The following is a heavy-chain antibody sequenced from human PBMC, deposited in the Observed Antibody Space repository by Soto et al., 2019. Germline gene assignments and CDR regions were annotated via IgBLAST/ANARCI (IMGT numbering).Heavy chain of an antibody. Sequence: GASVKVSCKSSGCTFSSYTISWVRQAPGQGLEWMGRIIPILGIANYAQKFQGRVTITADKSTSTAYMELSSLRSEDTAVYYCARDKDSVFDYWGQGTLVTVSS. D-gene: IGHD2-15*01. V-gene: IGHV1-69*04. CDR1: GCTFSSYT. CDR2: IIPILGIA. CDR3: ARDKDSVFDY. J-gene: IGHJ4*02.